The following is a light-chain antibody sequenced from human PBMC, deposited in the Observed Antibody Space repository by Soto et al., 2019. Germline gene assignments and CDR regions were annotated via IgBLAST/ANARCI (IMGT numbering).Light chain of an antibody. Sequence: PGEGATLSVTASQSVRSGSLAWYQQKPGQAPRLLIYGASSRATDIPARFSGSGYGTDFILTISRLEPEDFAVYYCQHYADSPHTFGQGTKVDIK. CDR1: QSVRSGS. J-gene: IGKJ1*01. V-gene: IGKV3-20*01. CDR3: QHYADSPHT. CDR2: GAS.